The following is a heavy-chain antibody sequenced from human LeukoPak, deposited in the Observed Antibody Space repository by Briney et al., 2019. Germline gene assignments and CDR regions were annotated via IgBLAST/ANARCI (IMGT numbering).Heavy chain of an antibody. J-gene: IGHJ4*02. Sequence: ASVKVFCKASGYTFTSYYMHWVRQAPGQGLEWMGIINPSGGSTSYAQKFQGRVTMTRDTSTGTVYMELSSLRSEDTAVYYCARAGATTGDYWGQGTLVTVSS. CDR2: INPSGGST. D-gene: IGHD1-26*01. CDR3: ARAGATTGDY. V-gene: IGHV1-46*01. CDR1: GYTFTSYY.